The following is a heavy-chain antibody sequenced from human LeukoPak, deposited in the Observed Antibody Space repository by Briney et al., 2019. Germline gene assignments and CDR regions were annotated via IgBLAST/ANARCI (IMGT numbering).Heavy chain of an antibody. Sequence: SETLSLTCTVSGGSISSYYWSWIRQPPGKGLEWIGYIYYSGSTNYNPSLKSRVTISVDTSKNQFSLKLSSVTAADTAVYYCARDGTYCSDGSCPDYGMDVWGQGTTVTVSS. CDR2: IYYSGST. J-gene: IGHJ6*02. V-gene: IGHV4-59*01. CDR3: ARDGTYCSDGSCPDYGMDV. CDR1: GGSISSYY. D-gene: IGHD2-15*01.